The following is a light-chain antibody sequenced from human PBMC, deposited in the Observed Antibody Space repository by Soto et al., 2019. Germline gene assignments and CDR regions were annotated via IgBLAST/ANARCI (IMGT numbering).Light chain of an antibody. V-gene: IGKV4-1*01. CDR3: QQWTGPWT. CDR1: QSVLYSSNNKNY. Sequence: DIVMTQSPDSLAVSLGERATINCKSSQSVLYSSNNKNYLAWYQQKPGQPPKLLIYWASTREAGIPDRLSGSGSGTDFTLPISSLQAEDVAGYYCQQWTGPWTFGQGTKVEIK. J-gene: IGKJ1*01. CDR2: WAS.